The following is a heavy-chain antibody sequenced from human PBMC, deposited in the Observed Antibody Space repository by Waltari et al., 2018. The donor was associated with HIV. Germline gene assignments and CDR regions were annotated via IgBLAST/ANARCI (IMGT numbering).Heavy chain of an antibody. V-gene: IGHV1-24*01. D-gene: IGHD2-2*01. CDR1: GYTLTELS. Sequence: QVQLVPSGAEVKKPGASVKVSCTVSGYTLTELSLHWVRQAPGQRLEWMGGFDPEDGETIYAQKFQGRVTMTEDTSTDTAYMELSSLRSEDTAVYYCASGRVCSSTSCQMSWFFQHWGQGTLVTVSS. J-gene: IGHJ1*01. CDR2: FDPEDGET. CDR3: ASGRVCSSTSCQMSWFFQH.